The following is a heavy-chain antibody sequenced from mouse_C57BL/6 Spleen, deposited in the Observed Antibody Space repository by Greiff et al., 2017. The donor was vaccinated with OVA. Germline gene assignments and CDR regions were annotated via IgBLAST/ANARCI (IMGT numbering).Heavy chain of an antibody. CDR1: GYTFTSYW. J-gene: IGHJ2*01. Sequence: QVQLQQPGAELVRPGSSVKLSCKASGYTFTSYWMHWVKQRPIQGLEWIGNIDPSDSETHYNQKFKDKATLTVDKSSSTAYMQLSSLTSEDSAVYYCVREYYGSSPYFDYWGQGTTLTVSS. D-gene: IGHD1-1*01. CDR2: IDPSDSET. V-gene: IGHV1-52*01. CDR3: VREYYGSSPYFDY.